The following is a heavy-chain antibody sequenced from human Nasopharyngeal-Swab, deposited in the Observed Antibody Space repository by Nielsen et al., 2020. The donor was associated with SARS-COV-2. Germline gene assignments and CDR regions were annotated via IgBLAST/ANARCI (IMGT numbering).Heavy chain of an antibody. CDR2: IRNEANGGTA. D-gene: IGHD2-2*01. CDR1: GFTFGDYA. J-gene: IGHJ4*02. Sequence: GGSLRLSCTTSGFTFGDYAMSWVRQAPGKGLEWVGFIRNEANGGTAEYAVSVEGRFSISRDDSKSIAYLQMNSLKTEDTAVYYCTGYSTIFYWGQGTLVTVSS. V-gene: IGHV3-49*04. CDR3: TGYSTIFY.